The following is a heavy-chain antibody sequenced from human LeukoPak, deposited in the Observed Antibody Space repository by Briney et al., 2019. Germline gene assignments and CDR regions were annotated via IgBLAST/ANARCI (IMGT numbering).Heavy chain of an antibody. CDR2: IEPDGTEK. Sequence: GGSLRLSCAASGFSFSRTWMSRVRQAPGKGLEWVANIEPDGTEKAYVSSVKGRFTISRDNAKNSLFLEMNSLRVEDTAVYYCARAYYWGQGTLVTVSS. V-gene: IGHV3-7*01. J-gene: IGHJ4*02. D-gene: IGHD2-21*01. CDR1: GFSFSRTW. CDR3: ARAYY.